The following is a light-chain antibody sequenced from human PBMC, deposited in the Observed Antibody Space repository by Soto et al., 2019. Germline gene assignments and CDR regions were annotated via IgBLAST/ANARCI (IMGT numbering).Light chain of an antibody. CDR3: QQCYSSPRT. CDR1: QSITTY. J-gene: IGKJ1*01. Sequence: DIQMTQSPSTLSASVGDRVTITCPASQSITTYVNWYQQKLGKAPTLLIYAASSLQSGVPSRFSGSGSGTDFTLTISSLQPEDFATYFCQQCYSSPRTFGQGTKVEI. V-gene: IGKV1-39*01. CDR2: AAS.